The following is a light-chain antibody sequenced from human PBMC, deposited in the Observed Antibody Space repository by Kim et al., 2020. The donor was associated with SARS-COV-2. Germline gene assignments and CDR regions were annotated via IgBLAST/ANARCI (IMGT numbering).Light chain of an antibody. CDR1: QSVTNNY. J-gene: IGKJ2*01. CDR3: QYYDRSLSA. CDR2: SVS. V-gene: IGKV3-20*01. Sequence: EIVLTQSPGTPSLSPGDRATLSCRASQSVTNNYLAWYQQKPGQAPRLLIYSVSKRATGVPDRFSGSGSGTDFTLTINRLETEDFVVYYCQYYDRSLSAFGQGTKLEI.